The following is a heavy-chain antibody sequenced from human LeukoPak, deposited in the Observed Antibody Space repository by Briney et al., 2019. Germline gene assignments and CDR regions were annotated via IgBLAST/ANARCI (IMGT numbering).Heavy chain of an antibody. CDR1: GLTVTSNY. Sequence: GGSLRLSCAATGLTVTSNYMSWVRQAPGKGLEWVSTFYVGGSTFYADAVKGRFTISTDNSKNTVYLQMNSLRAEDTAVYYCARAATVTNMWDYWGQGTLVTVSS. V-gene: IGHV3-53*01. CDR3: ARAATVTNMWDY. D-gene: IGHD4-11*01. CDR2: FYVGGST. J-gene: IGHJ4*02.